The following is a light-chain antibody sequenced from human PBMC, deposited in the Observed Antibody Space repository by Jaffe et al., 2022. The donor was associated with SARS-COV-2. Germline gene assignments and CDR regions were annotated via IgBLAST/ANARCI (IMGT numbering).Light chain of an antibody. CDR1: QSVRNY. J-gene: IGKJ2*01. V-gene: IGKV3-11*01. Sequence: EVVLTQSPATLSLSPGERATLSCRASQSVRNYLAWYQQKPGQAPRLLIYDASNRATGIPARFSGSGSGTDFTLTISSLEPEDFAVYYCQQRGQWYSFGQGTKLEIK. CDR3: QQRGQWYS. CDR2: DAS.